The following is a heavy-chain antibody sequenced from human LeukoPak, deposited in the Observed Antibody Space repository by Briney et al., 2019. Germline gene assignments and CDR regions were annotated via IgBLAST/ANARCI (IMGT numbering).Heavy chain of an antibody. Sequence: GGSLRLSCAASGFTFSSYAMHWVRQAPGKGLEWVEVISYDGSNKYYADSVKGRFTISRDNSKNTLYLQMNSLRAEDTAVYYCARDKDGSYAFDIWGQGTMVTVSS. CDR3: ARDKDGSYAFDI. D-gene: IGHD3-16*02. CDR2: ISYDGSNK. CDR1: GFTFSSYA. V-gene: IGHV3-30-3*01. J-gene: IGHJ3*02.